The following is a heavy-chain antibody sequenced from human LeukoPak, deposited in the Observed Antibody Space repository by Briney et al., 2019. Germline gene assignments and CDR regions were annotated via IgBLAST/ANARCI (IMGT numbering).Heavy chain of an antibody. Sequence: SETLSLTCAVSGGSISSYYWSWIRQPAGKGLEWIGRIYTSGSTNYNPSLKSRVTMSVDTSKNQFSLKLSSVTAADTAVYYCAGEAGFLEWLLSYFDYWGQGTLVTVSS. CDR3: AGEAGFLEWLLSYFDY. CDR2: IYTSGST. V-gene: IGHV4-4*07. D-gene: IGHD3-3*01. J-gene: IGHJ4*02. CDR1: GGSISSYY.